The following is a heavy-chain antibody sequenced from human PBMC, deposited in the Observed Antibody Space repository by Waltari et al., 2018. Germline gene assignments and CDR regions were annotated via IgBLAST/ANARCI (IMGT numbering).Heavy chain of an antibody. CDR3: ARTWIQPEHYYYYMDV. Sequence: QVQLQESGPGLVKPSETLSLTCTVSGGSISSYYWSWIRQPPGKGLEWIGYIYYSGSTNYNPSLKSRVTISVDTSKNQFSLKLSSVTAADTAVYYCARTWIQPEHYYYYMDVWGKGTTVTVSS. D-gene: IGHD5-18*01. J-gene: IGHJ6*03. CDR1: GGSISSYY. V-gene: IGHV4-59*01. CDR2: IYYSGST.